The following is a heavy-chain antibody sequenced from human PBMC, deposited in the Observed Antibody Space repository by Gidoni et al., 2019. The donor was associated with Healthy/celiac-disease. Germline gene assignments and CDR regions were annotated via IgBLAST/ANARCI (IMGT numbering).Heavy chain of an antibody. D-gene: IGHD2-21*02. CDR2: ISGSGGST. J-gene: IGHJ2*01. CDR3: AKDWGGDPFYWYFDL. V-gene: IGHV3-23*01. Sequence: EVQLLESGGGLVQPGGSLRPSCAASGFTFSSYAMSWVRQAPGKGLEWVSAISGSGGSTYYADSVKGRFTISRDNSKNTLYLQMNSLRAEDTAVYYCAKDWGGDPFYWYFDLWGRGTLVTVSS. CDR1: GFTFSSYA.